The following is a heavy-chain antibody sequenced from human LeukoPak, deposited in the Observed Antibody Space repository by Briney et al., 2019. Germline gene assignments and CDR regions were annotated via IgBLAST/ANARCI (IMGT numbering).Heavy chain of an antibody. V-gene: IGHV4-61*02. CDR2: IYTSGST. Sequence: KPSETLSLTCTVSGGSISSGSYYWSWIRQPAGKGLEWIGRIYTSGSTNYNPSLKSRVTISVDTSKNQFSLKLSSVTAADTAVYYCAGYSNYGEVPRGWFDPWGQGTLVTVSS. D-gene: IGHD4-11*01. CDR3: AGYSNYGEVPRGWFDP. CDR1: GGSISSGSYY. J-gene: IGHJ5*02.